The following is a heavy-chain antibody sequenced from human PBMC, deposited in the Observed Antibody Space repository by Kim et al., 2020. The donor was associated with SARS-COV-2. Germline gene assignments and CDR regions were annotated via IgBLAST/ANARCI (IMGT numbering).Heavy chain of an antibody. Sequence: GGSLRLSCAAPGISFSSYTMNWVRQAPGKGLEWVASISSGSNYIFYADSVKGRFTISRDNAKESLHLQMMSLRAEDTAVYYCARELRDSSGLGGNWFDP. D-gene: IGHD3-22*01. CDR3: ARELRDSSGLGGNWFDP. J-gene: IGHJ5*02. CDR2: ISSGSNYI. V-gene: IGHV3-21*01. CDR1: GISFSSYT.